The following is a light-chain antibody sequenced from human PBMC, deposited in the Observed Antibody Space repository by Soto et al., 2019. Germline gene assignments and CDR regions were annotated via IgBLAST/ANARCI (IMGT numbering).Light chain of an antibody. Sequence: AIRMTQAPSSFSASTGDRVTITCRASQGISSYLAWYQQKPGKAPKLLIYAASTLQSGVPSTFSGSGSGTDFTLTISCLQSEDFATYYWQQYYSYPPTFGQGTKVEIK. CDR1: QGISSY. V-gene: IGKV1-8*01. CDR2: AAS. CDR3: QQYYSYPPT. J-gene: IGKJ1*01.